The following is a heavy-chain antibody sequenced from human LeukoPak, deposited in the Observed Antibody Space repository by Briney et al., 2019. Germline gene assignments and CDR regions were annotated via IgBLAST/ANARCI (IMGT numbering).Heavy chain of an antibody. CDR1: GGSITSYY. CDR2: VHSSGST. J-gene: IGHJ4*02. V-gene: IGHV4-59*13. CDR3: ARPAPGNYDILTGDPKVVFDY. Sequence: SETLSLTCTVSGGSITSYYWSWIRQPPGKALEWIGYVHSSGSTKYNPSLKSRLIISVDMSKNQFSPKLRSVSVADTAVYYCARPAPGNYDILTGDPKVVFDYWGQGALVTVSS. D-gene: IGHD3-9*01.